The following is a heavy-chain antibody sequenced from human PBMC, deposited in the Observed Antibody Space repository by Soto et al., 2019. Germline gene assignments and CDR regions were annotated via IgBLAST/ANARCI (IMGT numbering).Heavy chain of an antibody. Sequence: HGESLKISCKGSGYSFTSYWINWVRQMPGKGLEWMGRIDPSDSYTNYSPSFQGHVTISADKSISTAHLQWSSLKASDTAMYYCARGGTNGPQGGPPGAIAAAIGAFDIWGQGTMVTVSS. V-gene: IGHV5-10-1*01. J-gene: IGHJ3*02. CDR1: GYSFTSYW. D-gene: IGHD6-13*01. CDR3: ARGGTNGPQGGPPGAIAAAIGAFDI. CDR2: IDPSDSYT.